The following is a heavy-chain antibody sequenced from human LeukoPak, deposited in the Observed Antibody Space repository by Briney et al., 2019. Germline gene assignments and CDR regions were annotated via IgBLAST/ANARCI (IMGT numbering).Heavy chain of an antibody. CDR3: AKDLLIAAAVHYGMDV. CDR1: GFTFSSYG. Sequence: GGSLRLSCAASGFTFSSYGMHWVRQAPGKGLEWVAVISYAGSNKYYADSVKGRFTISRDNSKNTLYLQMNSLRAEDTAVYYCAKDLLIAAAVHYGMDVWGKGTTVTVSS. J-gene: IGHJ6*04. D-gene: IGHD6-13*01. CDR2: ISYAGSNK. V-gene: IGHV3-30*18.